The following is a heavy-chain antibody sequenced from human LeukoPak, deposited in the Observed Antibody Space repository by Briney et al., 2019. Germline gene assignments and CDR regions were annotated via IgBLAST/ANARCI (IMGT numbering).Heavy chain of an antibody. CDR2: ISSGSGTI. CDR3: AKDIRPVAGTLSHLTFDY. Sequence: GGSLRLSCAASGFSFSSYSMNWVRQAPGKGLGYVSYISSGSGTIYYADSVQGRFTISRDNAKNSLYLQMNSLSAEDTAVYYCAKDIRPVAGTLSHLTFDYWGQGTLVTVSS. J-gene: IGHJ4*02. CDR1: GFSFSSYS. D-gene: IGHD6-19*01. V-gene: IGHV3-48*04.